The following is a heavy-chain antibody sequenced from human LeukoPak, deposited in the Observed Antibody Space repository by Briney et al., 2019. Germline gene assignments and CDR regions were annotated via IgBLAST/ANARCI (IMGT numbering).Heavy chain of an antibody. CDR2: VYYSGST. CDR1: GFTFSSYA. CDR3: ATHRGVVVVPVIPAAIGSFES. D-gene: IGHD2-2*01. Sequence: GSLRLSCAASGFTFSSYAMSWVRQAPGKGLEWIGYVYYSGSTNYNRSLKSRVSISIDTSKSQFSLKLRSVTAADTAVYYCATHRGVVVVPVIPAAIGSFESWGQGTMVTVSS. V-gene: IGHV4-59*01. J-gene: IGHJ3*02.